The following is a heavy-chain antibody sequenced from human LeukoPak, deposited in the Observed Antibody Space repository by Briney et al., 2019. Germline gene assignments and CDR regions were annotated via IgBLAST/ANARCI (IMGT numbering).Heavy chain of an antibody. V-gene: IGHV4-61*01. CDR2: IYYSGST. J-gene: IGHJ6*03. Sequence: SETLSLTCTVSGGSISSSSYYWSWIRQPPGKGLEWIGYIYYSGSTNYNPSLKSRVTISVDTSKNQFSLKLSSVTAADTAVYYCARVATAYYYYYYVDVWGKGTTVTVSS. D-gene: IGHD4-11*01. CDR1: GGSISSSSYY. CDR3: ARVATAYYYYYYVDV.